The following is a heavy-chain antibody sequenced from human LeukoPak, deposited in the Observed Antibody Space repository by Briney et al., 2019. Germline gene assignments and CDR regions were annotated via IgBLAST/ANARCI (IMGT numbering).Heavy chain of an antibody. Sequence: ASVKVSCKASGYTFPGYAISWVRQATGQGLEWMGWISPYNGNTNYARKFQGRVTMTTDTSTTTAYMELSSLRSDDTAVYYCARSPAVAATRVDYWGQGTLVTVSS. D-gene: IGHD6-19*01. J-gene: IGHJ4*02. CDR3: ARSPAVAATRVDY. V-gene: IGHV1-18*01. CDR1: GYTFPGYA. CDR2: ISPYNGNT.